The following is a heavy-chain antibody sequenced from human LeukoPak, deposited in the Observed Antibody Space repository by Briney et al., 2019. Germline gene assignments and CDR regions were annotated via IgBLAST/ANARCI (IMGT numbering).Heavy chain of an antibody. CDR1: GFTFSSYA. CDR2: ISGSGGST. Sequence: GGSLRLSCAASGFTFSSYAMSWVRQAPGKGLEWVSAISGSGGSTYYADSVKGRFTISRDNSKNTLYLQMNSLRAEDTAVYYCAKLGAYCGGDRYSRGFIDFDYWGQGTLVTVSS. V-gene: IGHV3-23*01. D-gene: IGHD2-21*02. J-gene: IGHJ4*02. CDR3: AKLGAYCGGDRYSRGFIDFDY.